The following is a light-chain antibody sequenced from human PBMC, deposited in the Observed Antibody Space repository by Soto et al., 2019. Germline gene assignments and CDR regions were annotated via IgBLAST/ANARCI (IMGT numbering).Light chain of an antibody. V-gene: IGKV3D-15*01. Sequence: EIVLTQSPATLASFPRDRVTLSYRASQAVNTRLAWYQHTPGKAPSLLVYGASTRASGIPDRFSGSGSGTEFTLTIRSLKPDDVATYYCQQYNSYSSFGQGTQVDI. CDR1: QAVNTR. CDR2: GAS. CDR3: QQYNSYSS. J-gene: IGKJ1*01.